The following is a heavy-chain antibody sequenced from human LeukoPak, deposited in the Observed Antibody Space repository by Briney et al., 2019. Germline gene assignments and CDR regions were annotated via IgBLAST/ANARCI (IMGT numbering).Heavy chain of an antibody. J-gene: IGHJ5*02. Sequence: GGSLRLSCAASGFTFSDFYMSWIRQAPGKGLEWVSYISSSGRTMYYADSVKGRLTISRDNAKNSPYLQINILRAEDTAVYYCAKTLGYSGYFSPWGQGTLVTVSS. CDR1: GFTFSDFY. V-gene: IGHV3-11*01. D-gene: IGHD3-22*01. CDR2: ISSSGRTM. CDR3: AKTLGYSGYFSP.